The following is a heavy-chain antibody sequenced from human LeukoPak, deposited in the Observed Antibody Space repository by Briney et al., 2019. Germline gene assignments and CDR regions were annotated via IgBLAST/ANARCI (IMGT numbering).Heavy chain of an antibody. CDR3: VRDQLGYCSSTSCLPYYYYMDV. V-gene: IGHV3-23*01. CDR2: ISGNGGNT. D-gene: IGHD2-2*01. CDR1: GFTFTNYA. J-gene: IGHJ6*03. Sequence: PGGSLRLSCAASGFTFTNYAMSWVRQAPGKGLEWVSAISGNGGNTYYADSVEGRFTISRDNSKNTLYLQMDRLRVEDSAVYYCVRDQLGYCSSTSCLPYYYYMDVWGKGTTVTVSS.